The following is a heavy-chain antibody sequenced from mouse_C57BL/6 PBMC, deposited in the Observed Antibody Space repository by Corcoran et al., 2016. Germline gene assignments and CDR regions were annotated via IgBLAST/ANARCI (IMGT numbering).Heavy chain of an antibody. CDR3: ARAGSIYAMDY. Sequence: DVQLQESGPGVVKPSQSLSLTCSVTGYSITSDYYWNWIRPFPGNKLEWMGYLSYDGSNNYNPSLKNRISITRDTSKNQFFLKLNSETTEDTATYYCARAGSIYAMDYWGQGTSVTVSS. CDR1: GYSITSDYY. V-gene: IGHV3-6*01. CDR2: LSYDGSN. D-gene: IGHD2-10*02. J-gene: IGHJ4*01.